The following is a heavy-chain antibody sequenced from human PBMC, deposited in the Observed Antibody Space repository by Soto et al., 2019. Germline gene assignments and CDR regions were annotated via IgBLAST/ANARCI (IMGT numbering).Heavy chain of an antibody. Sequence: QVQLQESGPGLVKPSETLSLTCTVSGGSISTYFWSWIRQPPGKGLEWIGYIYYTGSTNYNPSLKSRVTISVDTSKNQFSLQLSSVTAADTAVYYCATFNWYFDLWGRGTLVTVSS. CDR3: ATFNWYFDL. J-gene: IGHJ2*01. CDR1: GGSISTYF. CDR2: IYYTGST. V-gene: IGHV4-59*01.